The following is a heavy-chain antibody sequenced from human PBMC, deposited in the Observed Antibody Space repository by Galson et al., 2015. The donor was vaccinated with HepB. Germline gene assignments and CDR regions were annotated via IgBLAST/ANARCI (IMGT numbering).Heavy chain of an antibody. CDR2: ISGSGGST. Sequence: SLRLSCAASGFTFSSYAMSWVRQAPGKGLEWVSAISGSGGSTYYADSVKGRFTISRDNSKNTLYLQMNSLRAEDTAVYYCAKAPGWFGELLPEYYFDYWGQGTLVTVSS. J-gene: IGHJ4*02. D-gene: IGHD3-10*01. V-gene: IGHV3-23*01. CDR1: GFTFSSYA. CDR3: AKAPGWFGELLPEYYFDY.